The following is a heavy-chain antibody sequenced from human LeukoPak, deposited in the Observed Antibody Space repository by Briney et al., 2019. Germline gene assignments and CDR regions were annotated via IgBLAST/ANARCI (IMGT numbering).Heavy chain of an antibody. D-gene: IGHD3-22*01. J-gene: IGHJ4*02. V-gene: IGHV5-51*01. CDR1: GYRFTSYW. CDR2: IYPGDSDT. CDR3: ARQYYYDSSGYSKSFDY. Sequence: GESLQISCQGSGYRFTSYWIGWVRQVPGKGLEWMGIIYPGDSDTRYSPPFQGQVTISADKSISTAYLQWSSLKASDTAMYYCARQYYYDSSGYSKSFDYWGQGTLVTVSS.